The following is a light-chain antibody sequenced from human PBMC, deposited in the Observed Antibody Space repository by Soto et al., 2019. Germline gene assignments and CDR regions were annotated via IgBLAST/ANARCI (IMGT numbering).Light chain of an antibody. CDR3: QHRSNWPWT. CDR2: DAS. V-gene: IGKV3D-11*03. Sequence: EIVLTQSPDTLSLSPGERATLSCRGSQRVSTNSLAWYQQKPGQAPRLIIYDASNKATGIPARFSGSGSGTDFTLTISSLEPEDVAVYYCQHRSNWPWTLGQGTKVDIK. CDR1: QRVSTN. J-gene: IGKJ1*01.